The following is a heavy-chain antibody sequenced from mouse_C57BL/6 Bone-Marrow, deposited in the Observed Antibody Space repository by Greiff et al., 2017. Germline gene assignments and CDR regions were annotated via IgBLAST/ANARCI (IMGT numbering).Heavy chain of an antibody. CDR3: ARQDY. CDR1: GFTLSSYG. J-gene: IGHJ2*01. V-gene: IGHV5-6*01. Sequence: EVKLQESGGDLVKPGGSLKLSCASSGFTLSSYGMSLVRQPPDNRLEQVANISSGGSYTYYPDSVKGRFTICRDNTKNNLYLQMSSLKSEDTARYYYARQDYWGQGTTLTVSS. CDR2: ISSGGSYT.